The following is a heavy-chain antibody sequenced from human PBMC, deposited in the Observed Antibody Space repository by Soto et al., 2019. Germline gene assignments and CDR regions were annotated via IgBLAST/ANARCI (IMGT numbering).Heavy chain of an antibody. V-gene: IGHV3-48*03. CDR3: PRDPKKSSRYYFDF. J-gene: IGHJ4*02. CDR1: GLTFSDYE. CDR2: ISAGATTI. D-gene: IGHD6-19*01. Sequence: EVQVVESGGGLGQPGGSLRLSCVISGLTFSDYEMNWVRQAPGKGLEWVSYISAGATTIYYADSVKGRFTIFRDNAKNSVYLQMNSLRADDSAVYYCPRDPKKSSRYYFDFWGQGIPVTVAS.